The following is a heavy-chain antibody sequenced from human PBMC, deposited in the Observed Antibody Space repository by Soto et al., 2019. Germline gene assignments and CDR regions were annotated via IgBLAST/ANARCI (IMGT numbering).Heavy chain of an antibody. J-gene: IGHJ4*02. Sequence: SVKVSCKASGGTFSSYTISWVRQAPGQGLEWMGRIIPILGIANYAQKFQGRVTITADKSTSTAYMELSSLRSEDTAVYYCTTDRVTMVRGVTRIWPFVSYWGQGTLVTVSS. V-gene: IGHV1-69*04. CDR1: GGTFSSYT. CDR2: IIPILGIA. CDR3: TTDRVTMVRGVTRIWPFVSY. D-gene: IGHD3-10*01.